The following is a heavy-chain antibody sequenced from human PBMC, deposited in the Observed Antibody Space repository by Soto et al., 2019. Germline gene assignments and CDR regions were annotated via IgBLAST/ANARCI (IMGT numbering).Heavy chain of an antibody. CDR1: GATFSGSA. Sequence: QVQPMQSGAEVKRPGSSVKVSCKASGATFSGSAFSWVRQAPGQGLEWMGGITPTLGTTNYAQSLQGRVTITADESTGTSFMALTSLTPADTAVYYCARGFPTGATREGFDYWGQGTLVTVSS. J-gene: IGHJ4*02. V-gene: IGHV1-69*01. CDR3: ARGFPTGATREGFDY. D-gene: IGHD1-1*01. CDR2: ITPTLGTT.